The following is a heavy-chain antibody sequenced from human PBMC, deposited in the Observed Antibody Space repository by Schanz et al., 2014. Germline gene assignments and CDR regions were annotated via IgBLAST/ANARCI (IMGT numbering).Heavy chain of an antibody. CDR2: INSVGSNT. CDR3: VRVSFADPRLYRGMDRDIDY. Sequence: EVPLVQSGGGLVQPGGSLRLSCAASGFTFSSHWMHWVRQDPGKGLVWVARINSVGSNTDYADSVTGRFTISRDNAKNTLYLQMNILRAEDTAVYYCVRVSFADPRLYRGMDRDIDYWGQGTLVTVSS. D-gene: IGHD5-18*01. V-gene: IGHV3-74*01. CDR1: GFTFSSHW. J-gene: IGHJ4*02.